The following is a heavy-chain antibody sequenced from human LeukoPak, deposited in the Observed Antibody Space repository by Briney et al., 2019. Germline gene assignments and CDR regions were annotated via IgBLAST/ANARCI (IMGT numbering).Heavy chain of an antibody. Sequence: ASVKVSCKASGYTFSNYHIHWVRQAPGQGIEWMGIINPRYGSTTYALNFQGRVTMTRDMSTSTVYMELSSLRSEDTAVYYCAREEARDGSTGYYFDYWGQGTLLTVSS. D-gene: IGHD5-24*01. J-gene: IGHJ4*02. CDR2: INPRYGST. V-gene: IGHV1-46*01. CDR3: AREEARDGSTGYYFDY. CDR1: GYTFSNYH.